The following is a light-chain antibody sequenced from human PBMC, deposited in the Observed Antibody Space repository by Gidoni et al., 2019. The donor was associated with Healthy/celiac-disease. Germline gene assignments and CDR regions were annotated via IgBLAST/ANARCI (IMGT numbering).Light chain of an antibody. CDR3: QQSYTTPWT. J-gene: IGKJ1*01. CDR2: AAS. Sequence: DIQMTQSPSSLSASVGDRVTITCRASQSISSYLNWYQQKPGKAPKFLIYAASSFQSGVPSRFSGSGSGTDFTLTISSLQPEDFATYYCQQSYTTPWTFGQGTKVEIK. CDR1: QSISSY. V-gene: IGKV1-39*01.